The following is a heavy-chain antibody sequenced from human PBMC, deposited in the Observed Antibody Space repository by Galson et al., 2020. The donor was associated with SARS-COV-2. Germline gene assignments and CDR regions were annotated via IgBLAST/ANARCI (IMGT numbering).Heavy chain of an antibody. Sequence: PSETLSLTCSVSGASIRSTSYYWGWIRQPPGKALECIGSVYYSGSTYYNPSLRSRVTMSVDTSKNQISLKLNSVTAADTAIYYCARFGRDFGAPKPDSWGQGILVTVSS. CDR1: GASIRSTSYY. V-gene: IGHV4-39*01. CDR2: VYYSGST. J-gene: IGHJ4*02. D-gene: IGHD3-10*01. CDR3: ARFGRDFGAPKPDS.